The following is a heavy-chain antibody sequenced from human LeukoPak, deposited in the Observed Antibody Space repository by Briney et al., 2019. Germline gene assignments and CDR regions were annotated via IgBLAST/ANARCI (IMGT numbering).Heavy chain of an antibody. CDR2: VSTDGSNQ. CDR1: GFTFSSFA. V-gene: IGHV3-30-3*01. Sequence: GGSLRLSCAASGFTFSSFAIHWVRQAPGKGLEWVAVVSTDGSNQYYAGSVKGRFTISRDNSKNTLYLQMNSLRVEDTAVYYCAKELAPYYQLHQDWGQGTLVTVSS. J-gene: IGHJ4*02. CDR3: AKELAPYYQLHQD. D-gene: IGHD2-2*01.